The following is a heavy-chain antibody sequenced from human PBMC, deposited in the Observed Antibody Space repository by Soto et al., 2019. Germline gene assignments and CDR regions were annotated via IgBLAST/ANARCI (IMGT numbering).Heavy chain of an antibody. CDR1: GGSFSGYY. V-gene: IGHV4-34*01. D-gene: IGHD6-19*01. CDR3: ARSGYSSGWYDWFDP. CDR2: IYYSGST. Sequence: PSETLSLTCAVYGGSFSGYYWSWIRQPPGKGLEWIGSIYYSGSTYYNPSLKSRVTISVDTSKNQFSLKLSSVTAADTAVYYCARSGYSSGWYDWFDPWGQGTLVTVSS. J-gene: IGHJ5*02.